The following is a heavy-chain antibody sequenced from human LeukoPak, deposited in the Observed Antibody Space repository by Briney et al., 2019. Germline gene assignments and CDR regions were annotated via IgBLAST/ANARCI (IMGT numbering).Heavy chain of an antibody. Sequence: PGGSLRLSCAASGFAFSSYWMTWVRQAPGKGLEWVANIKQDGSEAYYVDSVKGRFTVSRDNAKTSLYLQLNSLGAEDTAVYYCVTRYCTIPACRASSYHCMDNWGKGTTVTVSS. CDR3: VTRYCTIPACRASSYHCMDN. CDR2: IKQDGSEA. CDR1: GFAFSSYW. V-gene: IGHV3-7*01. D-gene: IGHD2-8*01. J-gene: IGHJ6*03.